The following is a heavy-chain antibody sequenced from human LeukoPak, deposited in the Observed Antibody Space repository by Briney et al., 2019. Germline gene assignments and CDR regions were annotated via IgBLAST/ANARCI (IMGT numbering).Heavy chain of an antibody. D-gene: IGHD3-10*01. Sequence: GGSLRLSCAASGFTFYDYAMHWVRHAPGKGVEGGSGISWNSGSIVYADCVKGRFTISRDNAKNSLYLQMNSLRAEDTALYYCAKDIYGSGSYLPMDVWGQGTTVTVSS. CDR2: ISWNSGSI. V-gene: IGHV3-9*01. J-gene: IGHJ6*02. CDR3: AKDIYGSGSYLPMDV. CDR1: GFTFYDYA.